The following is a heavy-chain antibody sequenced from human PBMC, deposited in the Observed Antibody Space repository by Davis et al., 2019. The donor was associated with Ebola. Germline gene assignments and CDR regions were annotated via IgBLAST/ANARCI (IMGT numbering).Heavy chain of an antibody. D-gene: IGHD6-19*01. Sequence: ASVKVSCKASTHTFINFGISWVRQAPGQGLEWMGWISPNNGDTKYAQSLQDRVLMTTDTSTTTAYMEMRSLKSDDTAVYYCARDLYGTMNAVTLDYWGQGTLVTVSS. CDR1: THTFINFG. V-gene: IGHV1-18*01. CDR3: ARDLYGTMNAVTLDY. J-gene: IGHJ4*02. CDR2: ISPNNGDT.